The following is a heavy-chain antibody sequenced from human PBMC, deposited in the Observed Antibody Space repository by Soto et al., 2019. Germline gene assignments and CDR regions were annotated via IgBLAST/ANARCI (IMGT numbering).Heavy chain of an antibody. CDR2: IIPIFGTA. CDR1: GGTFSSYA. Sequence: QVQLVQSGAEVKKPGSSVKVSCKASGGTFSSYAISWVRQAPGQGLEWMGGIIPIFGTANYAQKFQGRVTITADESTSTAYMELSSLRSEDTAVXYCARDXCSXXSCKHDAFDIWGQGTMVTVSS. CDR3: ARDXCSXXSCKHDAFDI. V-gene: IGHV1-69*12. J-gene: IGHJ3*02. D-gene: IGHD2-15*01.